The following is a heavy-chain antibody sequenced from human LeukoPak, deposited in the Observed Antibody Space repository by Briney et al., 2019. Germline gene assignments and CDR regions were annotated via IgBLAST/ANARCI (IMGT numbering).Heavy chain of an antibody. D-gene: IGHD4-17*01. CDR2: IYYSGST. J-gene: IGHJ4*02. CDR3: ARGRFYGDYYFDY. V-gene: IGHV4-59*01. Sequence: PSETQSLTCTVSGGSISSYYWSWIRQPPGKGLEWIGYIYYSGSTNCNPSLKSRVTISVDTSKNQFSLKLSSVTAADTAVYYCARGRFYGDYYFDYWGQGTLVTVSS. CDR1: GGSISSYY.